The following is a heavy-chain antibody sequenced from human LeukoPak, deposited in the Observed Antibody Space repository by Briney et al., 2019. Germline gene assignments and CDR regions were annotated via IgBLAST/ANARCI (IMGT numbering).Heavy chain of an antibody. CDR1: GYSISSGYY. Sequence: SETLSLTCTVSGYSISSGYYWGWIRQPPGKGLEWIGEINHSGSTNYNPSLKSRVTISVDTSKNQFSLKLSSVTAADTAVYYCARVVRGVINGYYYYCMDVWGKGTTVTVSS. CDR2: INHSGST. J-gene: IGHJ6*03. CDR3: ARVVRGVINGYYYYCMDV. D-gene: IGHD3-10*01. V-gene: IGHV4-38-2*02.